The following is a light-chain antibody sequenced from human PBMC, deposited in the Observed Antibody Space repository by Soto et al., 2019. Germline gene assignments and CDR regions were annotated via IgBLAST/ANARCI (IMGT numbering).Light chain of an antibody. CDR1: QTISTY. J-gene: IGKJ1*01. Sequence: IQMTQSPSSLSASXGDRVTIACRASQTISTYSNWYQQKPGKAPKLLIYPASFLQSGVPSRFSGSGSGTDFTLTISSLQPEDFDTYYCQQSYTTRRTFCPGTKVDIK. CDR2: PAS. V-gene: IGKV1-39*01. CDR3: QQSYTTRRT.